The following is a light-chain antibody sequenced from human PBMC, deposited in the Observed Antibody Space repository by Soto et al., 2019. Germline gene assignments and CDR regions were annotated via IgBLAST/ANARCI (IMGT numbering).Light chain of an antibody. Sequence: EVVLTQSPATLSLSPGERATLSCRASQRITSYLAWYQQRPGQAPRLLMYDATNMASGVPARFSGSKSGTDFTLTISSLQPEDFAVYFCQQRSDWQYTFGQGTKVE. J-gene: IGKJ2*01. CDR1: QRITSY. CDR3: QQRSDWQYT. CDR2: DAT. V-gene: IGKV3-11*01.